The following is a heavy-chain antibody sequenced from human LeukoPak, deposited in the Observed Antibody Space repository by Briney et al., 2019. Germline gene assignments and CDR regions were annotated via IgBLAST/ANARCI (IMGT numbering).Heavy chain of an antibody. CDR1: GGAISSSYYY. V-gene: IGHV4-39*01. D-gene: IGHD1-1*01. J-gene: IGHJ4*02. CDR3: ARHEDRNWYFDH. CDR2: IYYSGST. Sequence: SETLSLTCTVSGGAISSSYYYWGWIRQPPGKGLEWIGTIYYSGSTYYNPSLKSRVTISVDTSKNQFSLKLSSVTAPDTAVYYCARHEDRNWYFDHWGQGTLVTVSS.